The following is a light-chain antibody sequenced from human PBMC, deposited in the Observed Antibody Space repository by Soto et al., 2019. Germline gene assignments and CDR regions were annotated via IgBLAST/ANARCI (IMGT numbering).Light chain of an antibody. V-gene: IGKV3-15*01. Sequence: EIVMTQSPATLSVSPGERTTLSCRASQSVGSGLSWYQQKPDQAPRLLIYGASTRATGIPARFSGSGSGTEFTLTISILQSEDYAVYYCQHYNNWSPYNFXQGTKVDIK. CDR2: GAS. CDR1: QSVGSG. J-gene: IGKJ2*01. CDR3: QHYNNWSPYN.